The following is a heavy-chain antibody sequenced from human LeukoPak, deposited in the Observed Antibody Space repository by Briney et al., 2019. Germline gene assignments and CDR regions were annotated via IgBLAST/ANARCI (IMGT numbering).Heavy chain of an antibody. CDR3: ARIYGYSSSDY. Sequence: SETLSLTCTVSGYSISSGYYWGWIRQPPGKGLEWIGSIYHSGSTYYSPSLKSRVTISVDTSKNQFSLTLSSVTAADTAVYYCARIYGYSSSDYWGQGTLVTVSS. V-gene: IGHV4-38-2*02. CDR1: GYSISSGYY. D-gene: IGHD6-13*01. J-gene: IGHJ4*02. CDR2: IYHSGST.